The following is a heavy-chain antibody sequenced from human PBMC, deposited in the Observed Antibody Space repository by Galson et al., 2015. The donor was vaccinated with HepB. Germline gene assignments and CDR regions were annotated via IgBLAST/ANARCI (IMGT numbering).Heavy chain of an antibody. V-gene: IGHV6-1*01. CDR2: TYYRSEWYY. Sequence: CAISGDSVSSNSAAWNWIRQSPSRGLEWLGRTYYRSEWYYDYALSVKSRIIINPDTSKNQFSLQLNPVTPDDTAVYYCARGGFYSDLPFDYWGQGTLVTVSS. CDR3: ARGGFYSDLPFDY. D-gene: IGHD4-11*01. J-gene: IGHJ4*02. CDR1: GDSVSSNSAA.